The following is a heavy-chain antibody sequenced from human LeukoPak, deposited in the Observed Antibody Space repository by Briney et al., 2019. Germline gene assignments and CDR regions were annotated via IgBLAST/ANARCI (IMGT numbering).Heavy chain of an antibody. D-gene: IGHD5-24*01. V-gene: IGHV1-8*03. J-gene: IGHJ6*03. CDR2: MNPNSGNT. CDR1: GCTFTSYD. CDR3: ARARRWLQLGYYYYYMDV. Sequence: ASVKVSCKASGCTFTSYDINWVRQATGQGLEWMGWMNPNSGNTGYAQKFQGRVTITRNTSISTAYMELSSLRSEDTAVYYCARARRWLQLGYYYYYMDVWGKGTTVTVSS.